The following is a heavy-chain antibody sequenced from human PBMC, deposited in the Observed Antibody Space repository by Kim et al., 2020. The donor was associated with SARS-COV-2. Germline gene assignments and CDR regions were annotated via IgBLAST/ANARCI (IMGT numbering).Heavy chain of an antibody. V-gene: IGHV4-34*01. D-gene: IGHD3-9*01. CDR3: ARGGGDIVTGYSLPDFDH. J-gene: IGHJ4*02. CDR2: INHSGST. Sequence: SETLSLTCAVYGGSFSGYYWSWIRQPQGQGLELIGEINHSGSTNYNPSLKSRVTISVDTSKNQFSLTLSSVTAADTAVYYCARGGGDIVTGYSLPDFDHWGQGTLVTVSS. CDR1: GGSFSGYY.